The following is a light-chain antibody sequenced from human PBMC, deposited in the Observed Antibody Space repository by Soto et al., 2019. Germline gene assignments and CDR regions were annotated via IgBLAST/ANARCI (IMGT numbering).Light chain of an antibody. Sequence: QSVLTQPPSVSAAPRQRVIISCSGGRSNIGKNPVHWYQQLPGQPPKLLILYDELLPSGVSDRFSGSTSGTSAALAISEVQSEDEADYYCAAWDDSLNAVLFGGGTKLTVL. CDR3: AAWDDSLNAVL. J-gene: IGLJ3*02. V-gene: IGLV1-36*01. CDR1: RSNIGKNP. CDR2: YDE.